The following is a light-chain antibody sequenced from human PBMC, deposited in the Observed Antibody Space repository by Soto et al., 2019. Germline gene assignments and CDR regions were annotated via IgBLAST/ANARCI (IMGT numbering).Light chain of an antibody. CDR2: GNS. J-gene: IGLJ1*01. CDR3: QSYESSLSGFYV. CDR1: SSNIGAGYD. V-gene: IGLV1-40*01. Sequence: QSVLTQPPSVSGAPGQRVTISCTGSSSNIGAGYDVHWYQQLPGTAPKLLIYGNSNRPSGVPDRFSGSKSGTSASLAITGHQAEDEADYYCQSYESSLSGFYVFGTGTKLTVL.